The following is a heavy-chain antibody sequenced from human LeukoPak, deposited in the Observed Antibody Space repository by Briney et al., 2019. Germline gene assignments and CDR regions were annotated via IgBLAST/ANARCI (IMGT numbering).Heavy chain of an antibody. CDR1: GFTFSSYS. Sequence: QSGGSLRLSCAASGFTFSSYSMNWVRQAPGKGLEWVSYISSSSSTIYYADSVKGRFTISRDNAKNSLYLQMNSLRAEDTAVYYCARSEQLVAEGSDYWGQGTLVTVSS. J-gene: IGHJ4*02. V-gene: IGHV3-48*04. CDR3: ARSEQLVAEGSDY. CDR2: ISSSSSTI. D-gene: IGHD6-13*01.